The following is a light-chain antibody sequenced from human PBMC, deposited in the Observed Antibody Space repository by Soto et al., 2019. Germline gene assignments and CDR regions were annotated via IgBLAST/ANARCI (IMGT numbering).Light chain of an antibody. CDR1: SSDVGGYNY. CDR3: SSYTSSSILVV. V-gene: IGLV2-14*01. CDR2: DVS. Sequence: QSVLTQPASVSGSPGQSITISCTGTSSDVGGYNYVSWYQQHPGKAPKLMIYDVSTRPSGVSNRFSGSKSGNTASLTISGRQAEDEADYYCSSYTSSSILVVFGGGTKLTVL. J-gene: IGLJ2*01.